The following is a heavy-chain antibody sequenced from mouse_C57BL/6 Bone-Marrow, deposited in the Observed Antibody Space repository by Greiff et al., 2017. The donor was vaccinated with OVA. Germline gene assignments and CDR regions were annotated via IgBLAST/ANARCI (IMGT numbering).Heavy chain of an antibody. J-gene: IGHJ2*01. D-gene: IGHD1-1*01. Sequence: QVQLQQPGTELVKPGASVKLSCKASGYTFTSYWMHWVKQRPGPGLEWIGNINPSNGGTNYNEKFKSKATLTVDKSSSTAYMQLSILTSEDSAVYYCARFIYYGSSFNYFDYWGQGTTLTVSS. CDR3: ARFIYYGSSFNYFDY. CDR2: INPSNGGT. V-gene: IGHV1-53*01. CDR1: GYTFTSYW.